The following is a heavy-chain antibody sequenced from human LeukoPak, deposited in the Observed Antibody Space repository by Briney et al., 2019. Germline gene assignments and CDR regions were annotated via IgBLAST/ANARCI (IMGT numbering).Heavy chain of an antibody. CDR1: GFTFSSYA. J-gene: IGHJ5*02. Sequence: HPGGSLRLSCAASGFTFSSYAMHWVRQAPGKGLEWVAVISYDGSNKYYADSVKGRFTISRDNSKNTLYLQMNSLRAEDTAVYYCAREGLYYGSGSPQRWFDPWGQGTLVTVSS. CDR2: ISYDGSNK. CDR3: AREGLYYGSGSPQRWFDP. D-gene: IGHD3-10*01. V-gene: IGHV3-30-3*01.